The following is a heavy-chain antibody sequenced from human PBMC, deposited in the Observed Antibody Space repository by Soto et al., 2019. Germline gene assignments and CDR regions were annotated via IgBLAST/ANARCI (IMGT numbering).Heavy chain of an antibody. CDR2: INHSGST. CDR3: ARAGLITFMVRGVIRNWFDP. CDR1: GGSFSGYY. J-gene: IGHJ5*02. Sequence: SETLSLTCAVYGGSFSGYYWSWIRQPPGKGLEWIGEINHSGSTNYNPSLKSRVTISVDTSKNQFSLKLSSVTAADTAVYYCARAGLITFMVRGVIRNWFDPWGQGTLVTVSS. D-gene: IGHD3-10*01. V-gene: IGHV4-34*01.